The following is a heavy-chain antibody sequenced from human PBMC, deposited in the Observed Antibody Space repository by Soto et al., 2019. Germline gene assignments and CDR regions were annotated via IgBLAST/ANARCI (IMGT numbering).Heavy chain of an antibody. D-gene: IGHD2-8*01. CDR3: APNWNFDY. CDR1: GYTFTNYY. CDR2: IYPSGGST. V-gene: IGHV1-46*01. J-gene: IGHJ4*02. Sequence: GASVKVSCKASGYTFTNYYMHWVRQAPGQGLEWMGIIYPSGGSTRNAQKFQGRVTMTRDTSTSTVYMELNSLITDDTAVYYCAPNWNFDYWGQGTLVTVSS.